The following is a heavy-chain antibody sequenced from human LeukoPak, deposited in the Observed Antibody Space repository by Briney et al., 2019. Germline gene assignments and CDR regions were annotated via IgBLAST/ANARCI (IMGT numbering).Heavy chain of an antibody. V-gene: IGHV3-21*04. CDR3: AKPVWNSLHFYYMDV. CDR1: GFTFSSYS. CDR2: ISSSSSYI. J-gene: IGHJ6*03. Sequence: KPGGSLRLSCAASGFTFSSYSMNWVRQAPGKGLEWVSSISSSSSYIYYADSVKGRFTISRDNAKNSLYLQMNSLRTEDTALYYCAKPVWNSLHFYYMDVWGKGTTVTVSS. D-gene: IGHD1-7*01.